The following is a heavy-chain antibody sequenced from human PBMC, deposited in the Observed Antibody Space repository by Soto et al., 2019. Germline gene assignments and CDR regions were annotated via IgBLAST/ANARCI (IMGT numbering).Heavy chain of an antibody. D-gene: IGHD6-6*01. CDR3: AKYSDSSGDYYYGMDV. CDR2: IRGSDGST. CDR1: GFIFSSYA. V-gene: IGHV3-23*01. J-gene: IGHJ6*02. Sequence: PRGSLRLSCAASGFIFSSYAMSWVRQAPGKGLEWVSTIRGSDGSTYYADSVKGRFTISRDNSKNTLYLQMNSLRAEDTAVYYCAKYSDSSGDYYYGMDVWGQGTTVTVSS.